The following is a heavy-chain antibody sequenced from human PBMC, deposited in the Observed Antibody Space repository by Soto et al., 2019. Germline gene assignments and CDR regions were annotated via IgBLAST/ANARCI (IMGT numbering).Heavy chain of an antibody. J-gene: IGHJ3*02. CDR1: GYTFTSYA. D-gene: IGHD6-19*01. V-gene: IGHV1-3*01. CDR2: INAGNGNT. CDR3: ARGSGWYFRDAFDI. Sequence: RASVKVSCKASGYTFTSYAMHWVRQAPGQRLEWMGWINAGNGNTKYSQKFQGRVTITRDTSASTAYMELSSLRSEDTAVYYCARGSGWYFRDAFDIWGQGTMVTVSS.